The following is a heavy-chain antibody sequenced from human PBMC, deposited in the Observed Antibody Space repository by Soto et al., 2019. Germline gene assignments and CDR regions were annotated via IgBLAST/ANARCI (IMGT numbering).Heavy chain of an antibody. CDR2: IIPIFGTA. V-gene: IGHV1-69*06. Sequence: QVRLVQSGAEVKKPGSSVKASCKTSGGTFSTSAIRWVRQAPGQGLEWMGGIIPIFGTANYAQKFQGRVSITADKSTSTAYMELSSLTSEDTAVYYCVSGEFRGGGDVWCQGTTVTVSS. CDR3: VSGEFRGGGDV. J-gene: IGHJ6*02. CDR1: GGTFSTSA. D-gene: IGHD3-10*01.